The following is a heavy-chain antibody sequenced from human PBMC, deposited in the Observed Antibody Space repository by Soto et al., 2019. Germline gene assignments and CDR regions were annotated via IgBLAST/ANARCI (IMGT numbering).Heavy chain of an antibody. CDR3: ARGLGFCSGGACYEY. CDR2: IYAAGDT. CDR1: GFSVSDNY. Sequence: GSLRLSCAASGFSVSDNYVTWVRQAPGKGLQWVSVIYAAGDTFYADSVKGRFTISRDTSENMVYLQMRSLTVEDTAVYHCARGLGFCSGGACYEYWGQGTVVTVSS. D-gene: IGHD2-15*01. J-gene: IGHJ4*02. V-gene: IGHV3-53*01.